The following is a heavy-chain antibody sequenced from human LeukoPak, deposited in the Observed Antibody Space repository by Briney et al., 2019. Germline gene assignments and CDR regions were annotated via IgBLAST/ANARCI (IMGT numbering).Heavy chain of an antibody. CDR3: AKARVAAAGNFDY. Sequence: GGSLRLSCAASGFTFNTYDMSWVRQAPGKGLEWVSAMSGSGGSTYYADSVKGRFTISRDNSKNTLYLQMNSLRAEDTAVYYCAKARVAAAGNFDYWGQGTLVTVSS. J-gene: IGHJ4*02. V-gene: IGHV3-23*01. CDR2: MSGSGGST. D-gene: IGHD6-13*01. CDR1: GFTFNTYD.